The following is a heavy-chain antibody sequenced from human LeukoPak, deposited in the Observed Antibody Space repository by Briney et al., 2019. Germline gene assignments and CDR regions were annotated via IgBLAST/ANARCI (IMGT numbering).Heavy chain of an antibody. D-gene: IGHD1-26*01. J-gene: IGHJ3*02. CDR1: GGSISSSSYY. CDR3: ARVSGSYGLDAFDI. V-gene: IGHV4-39*07. Sequence: PSETLSLTCTVSGGSISSSSYYWGWIRQPPGKGLEWIGSIYYSGSTYYNPSLKSRVTISVDTSKNQFSLKLSSVTAADTAVYYCARVSGSYGLDAFDIWGQGTMVTVSS. CDR2: IYYSGST.